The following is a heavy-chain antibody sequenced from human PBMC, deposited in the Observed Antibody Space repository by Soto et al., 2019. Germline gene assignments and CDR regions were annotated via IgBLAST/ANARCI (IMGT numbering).Heavy chain of an antibody. CDR2: IIPIFGKA. D-gene: IGHD2-15*01. J-gene: IGHJ4*02. Sequence: QVQLVQSVAEVKKPGSSVKFSCKASGCTFSSYAISWVRQAPGQGLEWMGGIIPIFGKATYAQKFQGRVTITADESTSTAYMELSSLRSEDTAVYYCASSGPGVVAKAPFDYWGQGILVTVSS. V-gene: IGHV1-69*01. CDR3: ASSGPGVVAKAPFDY. CDR1: GCTFSSYA.